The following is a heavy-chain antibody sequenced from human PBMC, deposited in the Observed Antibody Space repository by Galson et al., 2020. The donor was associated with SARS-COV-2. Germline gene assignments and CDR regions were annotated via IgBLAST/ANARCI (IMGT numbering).Heavy chain of an antibody. CDR3: AREGIYGLVPSDYQCGLDV. CDR1: GGSIRSADHC. Sequence: SQTLSLTCSVSGGSIRSADHCWNWIRQSPGKGLEWIGLIFYSGTTYSNPSLSSRASISGDTSNNVFSLKMRSVTAADTAVYFCAREGIYGLVPSDYQCGLDVWGQGTTVTVSS. D-gene: IGHD2-8*02. V-gene: IGHV4-30-4*01. CDR2: IFYSGTT. J-gene: IGHJ6*02.